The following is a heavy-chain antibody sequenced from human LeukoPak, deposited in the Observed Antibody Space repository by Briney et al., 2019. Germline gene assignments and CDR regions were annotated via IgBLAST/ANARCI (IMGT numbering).Heavy chain of an antibody. CDR2: IDPSDSYT. J-gene: IGHJ5*02. CDR3: ARHEYGGWSNWFDP. Sequence: GESLKISCQGSGSGFTSYWISWVRQLPGKGLEWMGRIDPSDSYTNYSPSFQGHVTISADKSISNAYLQWSSLKASDTAMYYCARHEYGGWSNWFDPWGQGTLVTVSS. V-gene: IGHV5-10-1*01. D-gene: IGHD4-23*01. CDR1: GSGFTSYW.